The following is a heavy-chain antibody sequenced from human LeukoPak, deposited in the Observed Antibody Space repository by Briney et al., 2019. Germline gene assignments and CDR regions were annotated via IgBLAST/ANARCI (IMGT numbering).Heavy chain of an antibody. CDR3: ARDLSFRGNYYFDY. Sequence: GGSLRLSCGASGFSVSNNYMSWVRQAPGKGLEWVSVIYRDDSTYYADSVTGRFTISRDNSRNTLYLQMNSLRAEDTAVYYCARDLSFRGNYYFDYWGQGAQVTVSS. CDR2: IYRDDST. CDR1: GFSVSNNY. V-gene: IGHV3-66*01. J-gene: IGHJ4*02. D-gene: IGHD1-7*01.